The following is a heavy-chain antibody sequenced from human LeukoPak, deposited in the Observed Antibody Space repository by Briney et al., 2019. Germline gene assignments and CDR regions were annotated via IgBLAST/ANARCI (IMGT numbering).Heavy chain of an antibody. J-gene: IGHJ4*02. CDR1: GFTFSSYS. CDR3: ARDSLPFYDSSGYYYLGYFDY. V-gene: IGHV3-21*01. CDR2: ISSSSSYI. Sequence: PGGSLRLSCAASGFTFSSYSMNWVRQTPGKGLEWVSSISSSSSYIYYADSVKGRFTISRDNSKNTLYLQMNSLRAEDTAVYYCARDSLPFYDSSGYYYLGYFDYWGQGTLVTVSS. D-gene: IGHD3-22*01.